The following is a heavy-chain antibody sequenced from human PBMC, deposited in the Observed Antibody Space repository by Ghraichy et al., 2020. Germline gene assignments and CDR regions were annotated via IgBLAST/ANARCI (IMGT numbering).Heavy chain of an antibody. CDR2: ISGSGGST. CDR1: GFTFSSYA. Sequence: GGSLRLSCAASGFTFSSYAMSWVRRAPGKGLEWVSAISGSGGSTYYADSVKGRITISRDNSKNTLYLQMNSLRAEDTAVYYCAKSEAYYYYGIDVWGQGTTVTVSS. V-gene: IGHV3-23*01. J-gene: IGHJ6*02. CDR3: AKSEAYYYYGIDV.